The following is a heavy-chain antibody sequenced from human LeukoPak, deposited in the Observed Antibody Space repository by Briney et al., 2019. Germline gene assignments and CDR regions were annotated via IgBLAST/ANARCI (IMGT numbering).Heavy chain of an antibody. D-gene: IGHD6-19*01. CDR3: ARDRGSGWHSDF. J-gene: IGHJ4*02. Sequence: SETLSLTCTVSGGSISGYYWSWIRQPAGKGLEWIGRFYTSGSTNYNPSLKSRVTMSVDTSKNQFSLKLSSVTAADTAVYYCARDRGSGWHSDFWGQGTLVTVSS. V-gene: IGHV4-4*07. CDR2: FYTSGST. CDR1: GGSISGYY.